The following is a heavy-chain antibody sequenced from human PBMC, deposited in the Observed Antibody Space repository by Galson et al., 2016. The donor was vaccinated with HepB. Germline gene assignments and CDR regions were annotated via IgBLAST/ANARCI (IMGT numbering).Heavy chain of an antibody. CDR3: ARQRVDYVWGIDY. V-gene: IGHV4-61*01. CDR1: GGSVNSGTYY. D-gene: IGHD3-16*01. J-gene: IGHJ4*02. Sequence: SETLSLTCTVSGGSVNSGTYYWSWIRQPPGKGLEWIGHMYYRGSSNYNPSYYSGSTNYNPSLKSRVTISVDMSKTQFSLKLSSVTAADTAVYYCARQRVDYVWGIDYWGQGTLVTVSS. CDR2: MYYRGSSNYNPSYYSGST.